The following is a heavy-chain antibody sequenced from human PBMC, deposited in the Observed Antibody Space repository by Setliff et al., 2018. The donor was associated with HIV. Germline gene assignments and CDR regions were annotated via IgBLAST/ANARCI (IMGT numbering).Heavy chain of an antibody. J-gene: IGHJ3*02. V-gene: IGHV5-51*01. CDR1: GYIFSTYW. CDR3: ARRYNWDYYAFDI. D-gene: IGHD1-7*01. Sequence: GESLKISCKGSGYIFSTYWIGWVRQMPGKGLDWMGIIFPGDSDTRYSPSFKGQVTMSVDESIDTAYLQWSNLKASDSGIYYCARRYNWDYYAFDIWGQGTRGTVS. CDR2: IFPGDSDT.